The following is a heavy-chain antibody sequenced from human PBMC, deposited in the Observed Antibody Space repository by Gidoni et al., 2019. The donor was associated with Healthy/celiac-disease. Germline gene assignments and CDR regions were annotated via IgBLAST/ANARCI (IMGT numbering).Heavy chain of an antibody. CDR3: AREGRAWIQLYNWFDP. Sequence: QVQLVASGGGVVQPGRSLRLSCAASGLTFSSYAMHWVRQAPGKGLEWVAVISYDGSNKYYADSVKGRFTISRDNSKNTLYLQMNSLRAEDTAVYYCAREGRAWIQLYNWFDPWGQGTLVTVSS. CDR2: ISYDGSNK. V-gene: IGHV3-30-3*01. CDR1: GLTFSSYA. D-gene: IGHD5-18*01. J-gene: IGHJ5*02.